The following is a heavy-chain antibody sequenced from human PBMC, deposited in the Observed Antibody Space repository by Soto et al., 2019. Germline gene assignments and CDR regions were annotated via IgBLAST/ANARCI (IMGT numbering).Heavy chain of an antibody. CDR2: ISSSSSTI. V-gene: IGHV3-48*02. CDR3: ARDPVDTAMVSYYGMDV. J-gene: IGHJ6*02. CDR1: GFTVSINY. Sequence: PGGSLRLSCAASGFTVSINYMSWVRQAPGKGLEWVSYISSSSSTIYYADSVKGRFTISRDNAKNSLYLQMNSLRDEDTAVYYSARDPVDTAMVSYYGMDVWGQGTTVTVSS. D-gene: IGHD5-18*01.